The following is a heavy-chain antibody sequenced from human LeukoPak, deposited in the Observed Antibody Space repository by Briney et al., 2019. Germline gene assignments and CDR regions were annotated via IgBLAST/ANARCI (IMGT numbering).Heavy chain of an antibody. V-gene: IGHV4-59*01. CDR2: IYYNGNT. D-gene: IGHD1-26*01. CDR3: ARGRSNYYGMDA. J-gene: IGHJ6*02. Sequence: SETLSLTCSVSDGSINSYYWNWIRRPPGKGLEWIGYIYYNGNTNYSPSLKSRVTMSVDTSKNLFSLKVSSVTAADTAVYYCARGRSNYYGMDAWGQGTTVTVSS. CDR1: DGSINSYY.